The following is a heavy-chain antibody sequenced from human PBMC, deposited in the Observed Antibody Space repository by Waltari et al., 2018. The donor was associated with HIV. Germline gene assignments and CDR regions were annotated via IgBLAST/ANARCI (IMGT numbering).Heavy chain of an antibody. J-gene: IGHJ4*02. Sequence: ELQLVESGGDLVQPGGSLRLSCAVSGFTFKTYAMNWFRQAPGKGLDLLSTMTGSGDTTYHADSVKVRFTVSRDNSKNTLYLQLNSLRVEDTAVYYCANDGWGLPCSGGSCYYPGYWGQGTLVTVSS. D-gene: IGHD2-15*01. CDR1: GFTFKTYA. CDR3: ANDGWGLPCSGGSCYYPGY. V-gene: IGHV3-23*04. CDR2: MTGSGDTT.